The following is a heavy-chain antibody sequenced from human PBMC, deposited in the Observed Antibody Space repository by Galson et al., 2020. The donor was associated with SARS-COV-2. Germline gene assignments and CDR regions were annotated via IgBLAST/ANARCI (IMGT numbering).Heavy chain of an antibody. V-gene: IGHV4-34*04. J-gene: IGHJ6*02. D-gene: IGHD3-10*01. Sequence: SETLSLTCAVYGGSFSGAYWAWIRQPPGKGLEWIGEINHRGTSNNNPPLKSRHTFSVDTSKKQFSLKLSTMTAADTAVYYCARGRGERGTISTYYYYGLDVWGQGTTVTVSS. CDR1: GGSFSGAY. CDR3: ARGRGERGTISTYYYYGLDV. CDR2: INHRGTS.